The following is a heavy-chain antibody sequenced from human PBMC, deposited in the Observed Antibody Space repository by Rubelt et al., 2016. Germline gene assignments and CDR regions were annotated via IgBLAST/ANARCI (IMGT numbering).Heavy chain of an antibody. Sequence: QVQLQESGPGLVKPSETLSLTCTVSGYSISSGYFWGWIRQPPGKGLEWIASIYHSGGTYYNPSLKSRVTIAVDTSKNQNSLKLRSVTAADTAIYYCARSSGYDYVYDYWGQGTLVTVSS. CDR2: IYHSGGT. D-gene: IGHD5-12*01. J-gene: IGHJ4*02. CDR1: GYSISSGYF. CDR3: ARSSGYDYVYDY. V-gene: IGHV4-38-2*02.